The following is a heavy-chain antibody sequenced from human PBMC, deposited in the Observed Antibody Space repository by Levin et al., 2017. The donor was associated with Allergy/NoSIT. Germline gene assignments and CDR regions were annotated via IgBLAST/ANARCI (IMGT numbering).Heavy chain of an antibody. CDR1: GGSISSYY. V-gene: IGHV4-59*08. J-gene: IGHJ6*03. CDR3: ARRLDQLLRGRYFYYMDV. D-gene: IGHD2-2*01. Sequence: PSETLSLTCTVSGGSISSYYWSWIRQPPGKGLEWIGYIYYSGSTNYTPSLKSRVTISVDTSKNQFSLKLSSVTAADTAMYYCARRLDQLLRGRYFYYMDVWGKGTTVTVSS. CDR2: IYYSGST.